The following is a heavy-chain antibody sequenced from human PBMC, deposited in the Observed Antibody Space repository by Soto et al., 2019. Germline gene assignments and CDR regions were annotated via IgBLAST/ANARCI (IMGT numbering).Heavy chain of an antibody. CDR3: XXXXXXXXXXXXXXXXXXXXYYYYMDV. Sequence: QVQLVQSGAEVKKPGASVKVSCKASGYTFTSYGISWVRQAPGQGLEWMGWISAYNGNTNYAQKLQGRVTMTTDTSTSTAYMELRSLRSDDTXXXXXXXXXXXXXXXXXXXXXXXXXYYYYMDVWGKGTTVTVSS. CDR1: GYTFTSYG. CDR2: ISAYNGNT. J-gene: IGHJ6*03. V-gene: IGHV1-18*01.